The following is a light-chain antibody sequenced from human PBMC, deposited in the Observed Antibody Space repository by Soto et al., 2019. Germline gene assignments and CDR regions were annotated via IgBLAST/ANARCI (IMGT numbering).Light chain of an antibody. J-gene: IGKJ4*01. Sequence: LTQSPSSLSASVGDRVTITCRASQGIASYLAWYQQKPGQAPNLLIYAASTLQSGVPSRFSGSGSGTDFTLTISSLQPEDFATYYCRQLNSYPLTFGGGTKVEI. CDR2: AAS. CDR3: RQLNSYPLT. V-gene: IGKV1-9*01. CDR1: QGIASY.